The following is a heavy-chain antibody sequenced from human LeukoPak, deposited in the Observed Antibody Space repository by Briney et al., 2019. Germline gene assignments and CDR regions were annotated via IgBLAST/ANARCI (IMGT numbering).Heavy chain of an antibody. CDR2: IWYDGSNK. D-gene: IGHD6-19*01. J-gene: IGHJ6*02. Sequence: HPGRSLRLSCAASGFAFSSYGMHWVRQAPGKGLEWVAVIWYDGSNKYYADSVKGRFTISRDNSKNTLYLQMNSLRAEDTAVYYCARTGGVAGKDYYGMDVWGQGTTVTVSS. CDR1: GFAFSSYG. CDR3: ARTGGVAGKDYYGMDV. V-gene: IGHV3-33*01.